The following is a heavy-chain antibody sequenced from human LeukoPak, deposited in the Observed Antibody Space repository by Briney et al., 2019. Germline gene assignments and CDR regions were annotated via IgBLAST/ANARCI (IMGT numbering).Heavy chain of an antibody. CDR2: INPSGGST. D-gene: IGHD2-8*01. Sequence: ASVKVSCKASGYTFTSHYMHWVRHAPGQGLEWMGIINPSGGSTSYAQKFQGRVTMTRDTSTSTVYMELSSLRSEDTAVYYCARADPLYIVLMVFATHLDYWGQGTLVTVSS. CDR3: ARADPLYIVLMVFATHLDY. CDR1: GYTFTSHY. J-gene: IGHJ4*02. V-gene: IGHV1-46*01.